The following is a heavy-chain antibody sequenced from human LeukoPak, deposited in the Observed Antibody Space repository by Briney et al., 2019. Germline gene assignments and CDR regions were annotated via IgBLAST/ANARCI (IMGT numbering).Heavy chain of an antibody. CDR3: ARASHSSSWYGGRVGYFDY. Sequence: SETLSLTCTVSGGSISSYYWSWSRQPPGKGLEWIGYIYYSGSTNYNPSLKSRVTISVDTSKNQFSLKLSSVTAADTAVYYCARASHSSSWYGGRVGYFDYWGQGTLVTVSS. CDR2: IYYSGST. V-gene: IGHV4-59*12. D-gene: IGHD6-13*01. J-gene: IGHJ4*02. CDR1: GGSISSYY.